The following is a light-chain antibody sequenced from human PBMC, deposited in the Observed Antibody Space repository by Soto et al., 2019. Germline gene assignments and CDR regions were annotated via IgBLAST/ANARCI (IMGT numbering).Light chain of an antibody. CDR2: GNS. J-gene: IGLJ1*01. CDR1: SSNIGAGYA. CDR3: QSYDSSLSALYV. V-gene: IGLV1-40*01. Sequence: QSVLTQPPSVSGAPGQRVTISCTGSSSNIGAGYAVHWYQQLPGTAPKLLIYGNSNRPSGVPDRFSGSKSGTSASLAITGLQAEDEADYYCQSYDSSLSALYVFGTGTKLTVL.